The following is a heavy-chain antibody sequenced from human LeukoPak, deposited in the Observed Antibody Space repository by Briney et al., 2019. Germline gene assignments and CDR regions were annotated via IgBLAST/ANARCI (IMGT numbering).Heavy chain of an antibody. Sequence: ASVKVSCKASGYTFTSYGINWVRQAPGQGPEWMGGITPMYGTTNYARKFQGRVTITADESSRTAYMELTSLRSEDTAVYYCAREEAYYYYMDVWGKGTTVTVSS. CDR1: GYTFTSYG. V-gene: IGHV1-69*13. CDR2: ITPMYGTT. CDR3: AREEAYYYYMDV. J-gene: IGHJ6*03.